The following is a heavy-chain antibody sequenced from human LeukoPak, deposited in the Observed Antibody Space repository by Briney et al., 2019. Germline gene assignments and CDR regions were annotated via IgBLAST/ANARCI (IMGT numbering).Heavy chain of an antibody. V-gene: IGHV1-2*04. CDR2: INPNSGGT. D-gene: IGHD1-26*01. J-gene: IGHJ3*02. CDR1: GYTFSGYY. CDR3: ARDLPSEYSGSYYAFDI. Sequence: ASVKVSCKASGYTFSGYYMHWVRQAPGQGLEWMGWINPNSGGTNYAQKFQGWVTMTRDTSISTAYMELSRLRSDDTAVYYCARDLPSEYSGSYYAFDIWGQGTMVTVSS.